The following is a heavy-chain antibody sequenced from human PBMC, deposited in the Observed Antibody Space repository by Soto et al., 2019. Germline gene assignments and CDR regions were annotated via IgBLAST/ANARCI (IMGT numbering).Heavy chain of an antibody. CDR2: ISDGGRST. Sequence: PVGSLRLSCAWSVFRFSDYAIGWVRHSPGKGLEWVSFISDGGRSTYYTDSVKGRFTISRDNSKNTVYLQLQGLRAEDTAIYFCAGTFDFWDSYSPFDHWGQGTLVTVSS. CDR1: VFRFSDYA. V-gene: IGHV3-23*01. D-gene: IGHD3-3*01. J-gene: IGHJ4*02. CDR3: AGTFDFWDSYSPFDH.